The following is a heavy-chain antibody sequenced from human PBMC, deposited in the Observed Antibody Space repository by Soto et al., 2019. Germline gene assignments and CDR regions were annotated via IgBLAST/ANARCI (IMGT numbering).Heavy chain of an antibody. CDR1: GGSISSSNW. V-gene: IGHV4-4*02. J-gene: IGHJ5*02. CDR2: IYHSGSI. CDR3: ARGQGTRENWFDP. D-gene: IGHD3-10*01. Sequence: LTCAVSGGSISSSNWWSWVRQPPGKGLEWIGEIYHSGSINYNPSLKRRVTISVDKSKNQFSLKLSSVTAADTAVYYCARGQGTRENWFDPWGQGTLVTVSS.